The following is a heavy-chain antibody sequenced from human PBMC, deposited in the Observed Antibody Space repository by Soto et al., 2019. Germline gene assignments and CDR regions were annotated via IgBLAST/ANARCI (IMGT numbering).Heavy chain of an antibody. CDR3: AKDGHMDV. CDR2: ISYDGSNK. Sequence: GGSLRLSCAASGFTFSSYGMHWVRQAPGKGLEWVAVISYDGSNKYYADSVKGRFTISRDNSKNTLYLQMNSLRAEDTAVYYCAKDGHMDVWGQGTTVTVSS. V-gene: IGHV3-30*18. CDR1: GFTFSSYG. J-gene: IGHJ6*02.